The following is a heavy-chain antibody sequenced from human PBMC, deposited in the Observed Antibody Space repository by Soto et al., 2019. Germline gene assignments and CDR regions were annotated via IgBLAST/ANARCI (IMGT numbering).Heavy chain of an antibody. Sequence: TLSLTCTVSGGSISGGGYYWSWIRQHPGKGLEWIGYIYDSGSTYYNPSLKSRVTISVDTSKNQFSLKLSSVTSADTAVYYCARGEGYYDPNYFDYWGQGNLVTVSS. D-gene: IGHD3-22*01. CDR1: GGSISGGGYY. CDR2: IYDSGST. J-gene: IGHJ4*02. CDR3: ARGEGYYDPNYFDY. V-gene: IGHV4-31*03.